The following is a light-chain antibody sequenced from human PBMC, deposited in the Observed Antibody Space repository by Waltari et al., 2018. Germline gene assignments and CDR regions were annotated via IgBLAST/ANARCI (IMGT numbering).Light chain of an antibody. CDR1: SSNIGSNY. V-gene: IGLV1-47*01. CDR2: RNI. J-gene: IGLJ3*02. CDR3: AAWDENLSGWV. Sequence: QSVLTQPPSASGTPGQRVTIACSGSSSNIGSNYVYWYQQFPGTAPKLLIYRNIQRPSGVPDRFSGSRSGTSASLVISGLRSEDKADVYCAAWDENLSGWVFGGGTKLTVL.